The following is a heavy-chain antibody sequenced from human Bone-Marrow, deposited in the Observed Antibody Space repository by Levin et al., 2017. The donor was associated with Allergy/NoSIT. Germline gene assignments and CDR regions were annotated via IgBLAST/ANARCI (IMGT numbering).Heavy chain of an antibody. D-gene: IGHD4-17*01. V-gene: IGHV2-70*01. J-gene: IGHJ5*02. CDR3: ARTVEETTVTTAFDT. CDR2: IDWDGDT. CDR1: GFSLKPSGMC. Sequence: SGPTLVKPTQTLTLTCTFSGFSLKPSGMCVTWIRQPPGKALEWLALIDWDGDTYYNTSLKTRLTISKDTSKNQVLLTMTNVGPVDTATYYCARTVEETTVTTAFDTWGQGMLVTVSS.